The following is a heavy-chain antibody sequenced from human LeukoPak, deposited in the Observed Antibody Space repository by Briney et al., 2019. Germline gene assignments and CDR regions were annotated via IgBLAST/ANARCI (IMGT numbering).Heavy chain of an antibody. J-gene: IGHJ4*02. D-gene: IGHD2/OR15-2a*01. V-gene: IGHV4-59*11. CDR1: GASISNHY. Sequence: SETLSLTCTVSGASISNHYWSWIRQSPGKGLEWIGYVHHNGDTNYNPSLRSRGATSVDTSRKQFSLTLYSVSAADTAVYYCARGSTRADDYWGQGTLVAVSS. CDR3: ARGSTRADDY. CDR2: VHHNGDT.